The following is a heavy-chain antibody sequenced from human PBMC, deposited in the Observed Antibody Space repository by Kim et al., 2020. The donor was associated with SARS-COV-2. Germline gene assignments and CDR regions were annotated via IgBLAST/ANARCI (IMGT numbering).Heavy chain of an antibody. CDR3: ARAGRGTYYYDSSEGAFDI. V-gene: IGHV3-11*05. D-gene: IGHD3-22*01. CDR2: ISSSSSYT. CDR1: GFTFSDYY. J-gene: IGHJ3*02. Sequence: GGSLRLSCAASGFTFSDYYMSWIRQAPGKGLEWVSYISSSSSYTNYADSVKGRFTISRDNAKNSLYLQMNSLRAEDTAVYYCARAGRGTYYYDSSEGAFDIWGQGTMVTVSS.